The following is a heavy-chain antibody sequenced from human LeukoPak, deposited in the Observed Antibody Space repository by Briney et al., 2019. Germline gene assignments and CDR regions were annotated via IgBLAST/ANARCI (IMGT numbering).Heavy chain of an antibody. CDR2: ISSSGSTI. V-gene: IGHV3-48*03. D-gene: IGHD6-13*01. CDR3: ARVGSSWVTIDY. Sequence: GGSLRLSCAASGFTFSSYEMNWVRQAPGKGLEWVSYISSSGSTIYYADSVKGRFTISRDNAKNSLYLQMNSLRVEDTAVYYCARVGSSWVTIDYWGQGTLVTVSS. J-gene: IGHJ4*02. CDR1: GFTFSSYE.